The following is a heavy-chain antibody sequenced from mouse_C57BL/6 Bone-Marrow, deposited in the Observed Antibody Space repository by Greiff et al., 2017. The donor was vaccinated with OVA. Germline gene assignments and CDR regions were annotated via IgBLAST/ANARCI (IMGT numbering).Heavy chain of an antibody. CDR2: IDPSDSYT. V-gene: IGHV1-59*01. Sequence: QVQLQQPGAELVRLGTSVKLSCKASGYTFTSYWMHWVKQRPGQGLEWIGVIDPSDSYTNYNQKFKGKATLTVDTSSSTAYMQISSLTSEDSAVYYCARGPFTTVVATPYFDYWGQGTTLTVSS. J-gene: IGHJ2*01. CDR1: GYTFTSYW. CDR3: ARGPFTTVVATPYFDY. D-gene: IGHD1-1*01.